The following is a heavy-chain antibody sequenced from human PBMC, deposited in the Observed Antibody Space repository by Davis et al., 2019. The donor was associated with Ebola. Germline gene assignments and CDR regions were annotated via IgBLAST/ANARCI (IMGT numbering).Heavy chain of an antibody. D-gene: IGHD6-6*01. V-gene: IGHV4-61*01. CDR1: GGSVSSGTYY. J-gene: IGHJ6*02. CDR3: ARGPAYSSSSPYYYYGMDV. Sequence: SETLSLTCSVSGGSVSSGTYYWSWFRQPPGKGLEWIGYIYYSGSTNYNPSLKSRVTISVDTSKNQFSLKLSSVTAADTAVYYCARGPAYSSSSPYYYYGMDVWGQGTTVTVSS. CDR2: IYYSGST.